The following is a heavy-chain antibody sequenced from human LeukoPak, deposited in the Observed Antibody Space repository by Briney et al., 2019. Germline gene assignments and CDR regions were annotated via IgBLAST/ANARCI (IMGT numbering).Heavy chain of an antibody. Sequence: GGSLRLSCAAAGFTFDDYAMHWVRQVPGKFLEWVSGITWNSDNIEYADSVKGRFTISRDNAKNSLYLQMNSLRAEDTAVYYCASLKNSGWGNAFHIWGQGTMVTVSS. CDR3: ASLKNSGWGNAFHI. V-gene: IGHV3-9*01. CDR2: ITWNSDNI. J-gene: IGHJ3*02. CDR1: GFTFDDYA. D-gene: IGHD6-19*01.